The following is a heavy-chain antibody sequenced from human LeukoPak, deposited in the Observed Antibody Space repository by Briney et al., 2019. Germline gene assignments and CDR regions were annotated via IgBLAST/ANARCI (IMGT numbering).Heavy chain of an antibody. CDR2: IYSGGST. CDR1: GFTVSSNY. D-gene: IGHD6-13*01. J-gene: IGHJ4*02. V-gene: IGHV3-53*01. CDR3: ARDSRAAAGNDY. Sequence: GGSLRLSCAASGFTVSSNYMSWVRQAPGKGLEWVSVIYSGGSTYYADSVKGRFTISRDNSKNTLYLQMNSLRAEDTAVYYCARDSRAAAGNDYWGQGTPVTVSS.